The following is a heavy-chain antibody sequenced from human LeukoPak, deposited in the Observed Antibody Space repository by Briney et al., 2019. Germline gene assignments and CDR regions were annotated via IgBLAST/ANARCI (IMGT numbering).Heavy chain of an antibody. CDR3: AREVGAHDAFDI. CDR1: GGSISSYY. J-gene: IGHJ3*02. D-gene: IGHD1-26*01. Sequence: SETLSLTCTVSGGSISSYYWSWIRRPPGKGLEWIGYIYYSGSTNYNPSLKSRVTISVDTSKNQFSLKLSSVTAADTAVYYCAREVGAHDAFDIWGQGTMVTVSS. V-gene: IGHV4-59*01. CDR2: IYYSGST.